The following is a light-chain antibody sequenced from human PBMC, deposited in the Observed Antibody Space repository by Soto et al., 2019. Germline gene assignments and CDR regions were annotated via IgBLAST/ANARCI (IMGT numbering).Light chain of an antibody. CDR2: SNN. CDR1: SSNIGSNT. CDR3: AAWDDSLNGPV. Sequence: QSVLTQPPSASGTPGQRVTISCSGSSSNIGSNTVNWYQQLPGMAPKLLIYSNNQRPSGVPDRFSGSKSGTSASLAISGLQSEDEADYYCAAWDDSLNGPVFGGGTKLTV. V-gene: IGLV1-44*01. J-gene: IGLJ2*01.